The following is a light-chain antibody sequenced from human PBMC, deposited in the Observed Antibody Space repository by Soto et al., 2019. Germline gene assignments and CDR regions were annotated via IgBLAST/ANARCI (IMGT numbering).Light chain of an antibody. V-gene: IGKV1-17*01. CDR2: AAS. CDR3: LQHNSYPWT. CDR1: QGIRNA. Sequence: GDRVTITCRASQGIRNALGWYQQKPGKAPKRLIYAASSLQSGVPSRFSGGGSGTAFTLTISILQPEEFAPYYGLQHNSYPWTFGQGTKVEIK. J-gene: IGKJ1*01.